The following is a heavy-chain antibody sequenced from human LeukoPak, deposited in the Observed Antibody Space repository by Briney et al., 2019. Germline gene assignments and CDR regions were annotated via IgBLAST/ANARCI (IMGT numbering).Heavy chain of an antibody. Sequence: PGGSLRLSCAASGFTFSSYAMSWVRQAPGKGLEWVSAISGSGGSTYYADSVKGRFTISRDNSKNTLYLQMNSLRAEDTAVYYCATRFLVGATWKPFDYWGQGTLVTVSS. J-gene: IGHJ4*02. V-gene: IGHV3-23*01. CDR2: ISGSGGST. D-gene: IGHD1-26*01. CDR1: GFTFSSYA. CDR3: ATRFLVGATWKPFDY.